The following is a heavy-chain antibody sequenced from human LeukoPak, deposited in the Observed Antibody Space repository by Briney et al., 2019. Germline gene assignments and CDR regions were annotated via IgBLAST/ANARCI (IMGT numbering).Heavy chain of an antibody. V-gene: IGHV1-18*01. CDR2: ISAYNGNT. Sequence: ASVKVSCKASGYTFTSYGISWVRRAPAQGLEWMGWISAYNGNTNYAQKLQGRVTMTTDTSTSTAYMELRSLRSDDTAVYYCAVGVTTSFHFDYWGQGTLVTVSS. CDR1: GYTFTSYG. J-gene: IGHJ4*02. D-gene: IGHD4-17*01. CDR3: AVGVTTSFHFDY.